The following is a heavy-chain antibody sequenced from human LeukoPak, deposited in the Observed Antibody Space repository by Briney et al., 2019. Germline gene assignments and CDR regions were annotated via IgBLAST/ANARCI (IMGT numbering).Heavy chain of an antibody. Sequence: GGSLRLSCAASGFTFSSYEMNWVRQAPGKGLEWVSYISSSGSIIYYADSVKGRFTISRDNAKNSLYLQMNSLRAEDTAVYYCARDGGYSGYDYHRVETPFDYWGQGTLVTVSS. CDR1: GFTFSSYE. CDR2: ISSSGSII. CDR3: ARDGGYSGYDYHRVETPFDY. J-gene: IGHJ4*02. D-gene: IGHD5-12*01. V-gene: IGHV3-48*03.